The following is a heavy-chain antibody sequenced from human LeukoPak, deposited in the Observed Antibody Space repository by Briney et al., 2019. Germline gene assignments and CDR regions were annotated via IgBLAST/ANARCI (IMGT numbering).Heavy chain of an antibody. J-gene: IGHJ3*02. V-gene: IGHV4-39*07. D-gene: IGHD3-9*01. CDR1: GGSISSSSYY. CDR3: ARVRSSFEDAFDI. CDR2: IYYSGST. Sequence: SETLSLTCTVSGGSISSSSYYWGWIRQPPGKGLEWIGSIYYSGSTYYNPSLKSRVTISVDTSKNRFSLKLSSVTAADTAVYYCARVRSSFEDAFDIWGQGTMVTVSS.